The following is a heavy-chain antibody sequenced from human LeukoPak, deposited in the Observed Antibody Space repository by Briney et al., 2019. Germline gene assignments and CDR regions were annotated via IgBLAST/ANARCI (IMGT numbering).Heavy chain of an antibody. CDR1: GGSISSYY. CDR3: TRGRFLDAFDI. V-gene: IGHV4-59*01. J-gene: IGHJ3*02. D-gene: IGHD3-3*01. Sequence: PSETLSLTCTVSGGSISSYYWSWIRQPPGKGLEWIGYIYYSGSTKYKPSLKSRVTISVDTSKNQFSLKLSSVTAADTAVYYCTRGRFLDAFDIWGQGTMVTVSS. CDR2: IYYSGST.